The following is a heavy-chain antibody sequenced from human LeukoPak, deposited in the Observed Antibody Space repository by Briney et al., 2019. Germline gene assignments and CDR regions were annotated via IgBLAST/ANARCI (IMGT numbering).Heavy chain of an antibody. D-gene: IGHD2-2*01. Sequence: SETLSLTCAVSGGSISSYYWSWIRQPAGKGLEWIGRIYTSGNANYNPSLKSRVTMSVDTSTNQLSLKVTSVTAADTAVYYCASTSAGNSGMDVWGQGTTVTVSS. CDR1: GGSISSYY. CDR3: ASTSAGNSGMDV. J-gene: IGHJ6*02. CDR2: IYTSGNA. V-gene: IGHV4-4*07.